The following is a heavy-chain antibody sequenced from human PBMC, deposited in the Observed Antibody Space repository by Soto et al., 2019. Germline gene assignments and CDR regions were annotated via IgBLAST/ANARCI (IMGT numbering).Heavy chain of an antibody. Sequence: QVQLVQSGAEVKKPGSSVKVSCKASGSTFSSYAISWVRQAPGQGLEWMGGIIPIFGTANYAQKFQGRVTITADESTSTAYMELSSLRSEDTAVYYCARGERFLEGRLYGMDVWGQGTTVTVSS. J-gene: IGHJ6*02. CDR1: GSTFSSYA. V-gene: IGHV1-69*01. D-gene: IGHD3-3*01. CDR2: IIPIFGTA. CDR3: ARGERFLEGRLYGMDV.